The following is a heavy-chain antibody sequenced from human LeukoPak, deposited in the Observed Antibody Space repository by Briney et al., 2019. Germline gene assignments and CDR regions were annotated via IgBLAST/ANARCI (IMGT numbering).Heavy chain of an antibody. CDR2: ISSCSTYI. J-gene: IGHJ3*02. D-gene: IGHD2-2*02. V-gene: IGHV3-21*01. CDR1: GFTFSSYS. Sequence: VGSLRLSCAASGFTFSSYSMNWVRQAPGKGLEWVSSISSCSTYIYYADSLKGRFTISRDNAKNSLSLQMNSLRAEDTAVYYCARDTHCSSTSCYNAFDIWGQGTMVTVSS. CDR3: ARDTHCSSTSCYNAFDI.